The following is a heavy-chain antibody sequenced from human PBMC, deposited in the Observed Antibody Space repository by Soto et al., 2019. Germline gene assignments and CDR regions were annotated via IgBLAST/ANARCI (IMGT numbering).Heavy chain of an antibody. CDR3: ASPYTAMVDYYYYGMDV. D-gene: IGHD5-18*01. V-gene: IGHV3-11*01. Sequence: GGSLRLSCAASGFTFSDYYMSWIRQAPGKGLEWVSYISSSGSTIYYADSVKGRFTISRDNAKNSLYLQMNSLRAEDTAVYYCASPYTAMVDYYYYGMDVWGQGTTVTVS. J-gene: IGHJ6*02. CDR2: ISSSGSTI. CDR1: GFTFSDYY.